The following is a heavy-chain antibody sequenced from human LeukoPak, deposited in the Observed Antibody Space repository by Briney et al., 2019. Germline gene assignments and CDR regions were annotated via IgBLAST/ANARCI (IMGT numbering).Heavy chain of an antibody. D-gene: IGHD3-10*01. CDR1: GFTFTNYY. CDR2: INPSGHTT. V-gene: IGHV1-46*01. CDR3: ARDSGERGSGSYLIAY. J-gene: IGHJ4*02. Sequence: GASVKVSCKASGFTFTNYYMHWVRQAPGQGLEWMGIINPSGHTTDYAQKFQGRVTMTRDTSISTAYMELSRLRSDDTAVYYCARDSGERGSGSYLIAYWGQGTLVTVSS.